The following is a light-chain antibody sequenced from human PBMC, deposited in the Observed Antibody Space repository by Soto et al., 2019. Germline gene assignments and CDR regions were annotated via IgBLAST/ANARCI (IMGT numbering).Light chain of an antibody. CDR1: SGHNNYI. V-gene: IGLV4-60*02. Sequence: QSVLTQSSSASASLGSSVKLTCTLSSGHNNYIIAWHQQQPGRAPRYLLKLERSGSYNKGSGVPDRFSGSSSGADRYLTISNLQFEDEADYYCETWDTNTWVFGGGIKLTVL. CDR2: LERSGSY. CDR3: ETWDTNTWV. J-gene: IGLJ3*02.